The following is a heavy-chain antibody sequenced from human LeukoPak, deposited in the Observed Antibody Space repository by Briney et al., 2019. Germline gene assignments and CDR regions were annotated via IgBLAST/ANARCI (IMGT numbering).Heavy chain of an antibody. CDR2: INTGGSST. CDR3: AVLRGNNY. CDR1: GLTFSSYW. D-gene: IGHD3-10*01. Sequence: GGSLRLSCAASGLTFSSYWMHWVRQAPGKGLVWVSRINTGGSSTSYADSVRGRFTISRDNAKNSLYLQMNSLRIEDTAVYYCAVLRGNNYWGQGTLVTVSS. V-gene: IGHV3-74*01. J-gene: IGHJ4*02.